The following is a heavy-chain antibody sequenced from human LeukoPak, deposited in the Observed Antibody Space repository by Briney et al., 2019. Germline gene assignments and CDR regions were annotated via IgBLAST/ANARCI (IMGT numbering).Heavy chain of an antibody. D-gene: IGHD2-15*01. J-gene: IGHJ4*02. CDR2: IGTAGDT. V-gene: IGHV3-13*01. Sequence: GGSLRLSCAASGFTFSSYDMHWVRQATGKGLEWVSAIGTAGDTYYPGSVKGRFTISRENAKNSLYLQMNSLRAGDTAVYYCARGSWDPYYFDYWGQGTLVTVSS. CDR3: ARGSWDPYYFDY. CDR1: GFTFSSYD.